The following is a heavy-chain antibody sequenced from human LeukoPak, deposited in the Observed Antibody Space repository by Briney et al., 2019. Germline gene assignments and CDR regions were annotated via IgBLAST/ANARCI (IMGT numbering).Heavy chain of an antibody. D-gene: IGHD3-22*01. Sequence: GGSLRLSCAASGFTFSSYAMSWVRQAPGKGLEWVSAISGSGGSTYYADSVKGRFTIPRDNSKNTLYLQMNSLRAEDTAVYYCAKDHGTYYYDSSGYRFDYWGQGTLVTVSS. J-gene: IGHJ4*02. CDR1: GFTFSSYA. CDR2: ISGSGGST. CDR3: AKDHGTYYYDSSGYRFDY. V-gene: IGHV3-23*01.